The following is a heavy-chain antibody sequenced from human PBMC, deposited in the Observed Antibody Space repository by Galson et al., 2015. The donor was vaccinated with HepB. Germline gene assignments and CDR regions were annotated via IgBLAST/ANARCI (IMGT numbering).Heavy chain of an antibody. D-gene: IGHD4/OR15-4a*01. CDR2: INDDGSEK. CDR3: ARESYGAYYYYQGMDV. J-gene: IGHJ6*02. Sequence: SLRLSCAASGLTFSSYWMSWVRQAPGKGLEWVANINDDGSEKYYVDSVKGRFTISRDNAKNSLYLQVNTLRAEDTAVYYCARESYGAYYYYQGMDVWGQGTTVTVSS. CDR1: GLTFSSYW. V-gene: IGHV3-7*03.